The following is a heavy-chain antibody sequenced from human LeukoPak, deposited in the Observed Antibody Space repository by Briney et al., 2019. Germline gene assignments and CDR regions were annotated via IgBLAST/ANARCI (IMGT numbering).Heavy chain of an antibody. J-gene: IGHJ4*02. V-gene: IGHV1-2*02. D-gene: IGHD5-18*01. CDR3: ATIQLWSQYYFDY. CDR1: GYTFTGYY. CDR2: INPNSGGT. Sequence: ASVKVSCKASGYTFTGYYMHCVRQAPGQGLEWMGWINPNSGGTNYAQKFQGRVTMTRDTSISTAYMELSRLRSDDTAVYYCATIQLWSQYYFDYWGQGTLVTVSS.